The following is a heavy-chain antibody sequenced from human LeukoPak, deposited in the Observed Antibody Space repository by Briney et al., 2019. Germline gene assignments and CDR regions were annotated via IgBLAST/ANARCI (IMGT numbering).Heavy chain of an antibody. CDR3: ARGSLTFATYDSSGYYCNY. V-gene: IGHV1-2*02. CDR1: GYTFTGYY. J-gene: IGHJ4*02. CDR2: INPNSGGT. Sequence: ASVKVSCKASGYTFTGYYMHWVRQAPGQGLEWMGWINPNSGGTNYAQKFQGRVTMTRDTSISTAYMELSSLRSDDTAVYYCARGSLTFATYDSSGYYCNYWGQGTLVTVSS. D-gene: IGHD3-22*01.